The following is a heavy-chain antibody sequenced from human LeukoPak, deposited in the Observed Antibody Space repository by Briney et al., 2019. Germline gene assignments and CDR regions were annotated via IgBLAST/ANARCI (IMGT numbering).Heavy chain of an antibody. V-gene: IGHV3-48*04. D-gene: IGHD4-17*01. CDR3: ARDRYGDYCHDS. Sequence: GGSLRLSCAASGFTFSTYSMTWVRQTPGKGLEWIAYISSSGHTIYYAESVKGRFTISRDIAKNSVYLQMDGLRVDDTAVYYCARDRYGDYCHDSWGQGTLVTVSS. CDR1: GFTFSTYS. J-gene: IGHJ4*02. CDR2: ISSSGHTI.